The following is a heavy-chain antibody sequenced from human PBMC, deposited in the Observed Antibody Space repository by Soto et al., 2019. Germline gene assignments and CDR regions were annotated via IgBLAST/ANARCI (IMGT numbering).Heavy chain of an antibody. J-gene: IGHJ6*02. Sequence: SETLSLTCAVYGGSFSGYYWSWIRQPPGKGLEWIGEINHSGSTNYNPSLKSRVTISVDTSKNQFSLKLSSVTAVDTAVYYCARGHIVVVPAAMLNYYYGMDVWGQGTTVTVSS. D-gene: IGHD2-2*01. CDR2: INHSGST. CDR1: GGSFSGYY. CDR3: ARGHIVVVPAAMLNYYYGMDV. V-gene: IGHV4-34*01.